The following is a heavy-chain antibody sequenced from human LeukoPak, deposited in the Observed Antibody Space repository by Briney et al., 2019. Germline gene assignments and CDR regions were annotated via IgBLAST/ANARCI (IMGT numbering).Heavy chain of an antibody. D-gene: IGHD5-24*01. Sequence: GASVKVSCKASGYTFAKSYIHWVRQAPGQGVEWMGWMNPNSGNTDYAQKFQGRVTMTRNTSISTAYMELSSLRSEDTAVYYCARVEMATITSGSYYYYYMDVWGKGTTVTISS. V-gene: IGHV1-8*01. CDR3: ARVEMATITSGSYYYYYMDV. CDR1: GYTFAKSY. J-gene: IGHJ6*03. CDR2: MNPNSGNT.